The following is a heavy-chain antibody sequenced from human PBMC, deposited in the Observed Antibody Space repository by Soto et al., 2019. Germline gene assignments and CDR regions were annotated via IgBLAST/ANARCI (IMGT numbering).Heavy chain of an antibody. CDR3: ASLPPTTDIVVVPAARGGTREYYMDV. CDR2: IYYSGST. CDR1: GGSISSSSYY. J-gene: IGHJ6*03. V-gene: IGHV4-39*01. Sequence: SETLSLTCTVSGGSISSSSYYWGWIRQPPGKGLEWIGSIYYSGSTYYNPSLKSRVTISVDTSKNQFSLKLSSVTAADTAVYYCASLPPTTDIVVVPAARGGTREYYMDVWGKGTTVTVSS. D-gene: IGHD2-2*01.